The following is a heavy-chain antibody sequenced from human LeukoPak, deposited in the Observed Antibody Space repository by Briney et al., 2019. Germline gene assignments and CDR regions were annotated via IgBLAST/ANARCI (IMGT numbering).Heavy chain of an antibody. CDR3: AKDESSGWQIFDS. D-gene: IGHD6-19*01. Sequence: GGSLRLSCAASGFTFDDYAMHWVRQAPGKGLEWVSLITGDGGFTNYADSVKGRFTISRDNTKNALYLQMNSLTTEDTAFYYCAKDESSGWQIFDSWGQGTLVTVSS. J-gene: IGHJ4*02. CDR2: ITGDGGFT. V-gene: IGHV3-43*02. CDR1: GFTFDDYA.